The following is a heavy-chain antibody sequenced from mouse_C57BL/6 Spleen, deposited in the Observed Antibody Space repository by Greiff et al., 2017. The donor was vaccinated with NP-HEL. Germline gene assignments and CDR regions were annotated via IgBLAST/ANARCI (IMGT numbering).Heavy chain of an antibody. J-gene: IGHJ1*03. D-gene: IGHD1-1*01. CDR3: ARGITTVVATGYLDV. CDR1: GYTFTDYY. CDR2: IFPGSGST. Sequence: VQLQQSGPELVKPGASVKISCKASGYTFTDYYINWVKQRPGQGLEWIGWIFPGSGSTYYNEKFKGKATLTVDKSSSTAYLLLSSLTSEDSAVYCGARGITTVVATGYLDVWGTGTTVTVSS. V-gene: IGHV1-75*01.